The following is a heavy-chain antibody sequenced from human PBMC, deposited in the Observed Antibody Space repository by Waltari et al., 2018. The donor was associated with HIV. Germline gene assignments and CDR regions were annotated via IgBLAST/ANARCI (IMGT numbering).Heavy chain of an antibody. CDR2: INSDGSST. V-gene: IGHV3-74*01. CDR1: GFTFSSYW. CDR3: ASGYSSSWRSDYYYYGMDV. J-gene: IGHJ6*02. Sequence: EVQLVESGGGLVQPGGSLRLSCAASGFTFSSYWMPWVRSAPGKGLVWVSRINSDGSSTSYADSVKGRFTISRDNAKNTLYLQMNSLRAEDTAVYYCASGYSSSWRSDYYYYGMDVWGQGTTVTVSS. D-gene: IGHD6-13*01.